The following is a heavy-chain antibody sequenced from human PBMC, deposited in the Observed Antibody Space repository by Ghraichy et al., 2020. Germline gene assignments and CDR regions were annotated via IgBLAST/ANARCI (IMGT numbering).Heavy chain of an antibody. Sequence: ASVKVSCKVSGYTLTELSMHWVRQAPGKGLEWMGGFDPEDGETIYAQKFQDRVTMTEDTSTDTAYMELSSLRSEDTAVYYCATPSMRINYYGMDVWGQGTTVTVSS. V-gene: IGHV1-24*01. CDR3: ATPSMRINYYGMDV. J-gene: IGHJ6*02. D-gene: IGHD2-8*01. CDR1: GYTLTELS. CDR2: FDPEDGET.